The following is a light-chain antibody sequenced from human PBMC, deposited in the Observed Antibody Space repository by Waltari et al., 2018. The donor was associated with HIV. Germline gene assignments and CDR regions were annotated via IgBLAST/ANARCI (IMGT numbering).Light chain of an antibody. CDR1: QTVFYTSNNKNY. V-gene: IGKV4-1*01. CDR2: WAS. Sequence: DIVMTQSPDSLAVSLGERATINCKSSQTVFYTSNNKNYLAWYQQKPGQPPKLLIYWASTRDSGVPDRFSGSGSGTDFTLTISRLQTEDVAVYYCQQYYSSPPYTFGQGTKLEIK. CDR3: QQYYSSPPYT. J-gene: IGKJ2*01.